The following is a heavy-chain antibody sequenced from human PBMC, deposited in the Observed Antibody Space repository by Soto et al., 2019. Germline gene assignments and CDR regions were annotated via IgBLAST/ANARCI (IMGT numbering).Heavy chain of an antibody. CDR3: ARECTSCYAKVHYYYYMDV. CDR2: INAGNGNT. CDR1: GYTFTSYA. V-gene: IGHV1-3*01. Sequence: QVQLVQSGAEVKKPGASVKVSCKASGYTFTSYAMHWVRQAPGQRLEWMGWINAGNGNTKYSQKFQGRVTITRDTSASTAYMELSSLRSEDTAVYYCARECTSCYAKVHYYYYMDVWGKGTTVTVSS. D-gene: IGHD2-2*01. J-gene: IGHJ6*03.